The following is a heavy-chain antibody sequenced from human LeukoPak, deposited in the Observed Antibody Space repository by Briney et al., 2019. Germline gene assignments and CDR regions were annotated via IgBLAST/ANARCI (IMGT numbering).Heavy chain of an antibody. CDR2: ISGSGGST. CDR3: AIGGTVTPDY. V-gene: IGHV3-23*01. Sequence: GGSLRLSCAASGLTFSNYAMSWVRQAPGKGLEWVSGISGSGGSTYYADSVKGRFTISRDNSKNTVYLQMNSLTSDDTAVYYCAIGGTVTPDYGGQGTLVTVSS. J-gene: IGHJ4*02. D-gene: IGHD4-17*01. CDR1: GLTFSNYA.